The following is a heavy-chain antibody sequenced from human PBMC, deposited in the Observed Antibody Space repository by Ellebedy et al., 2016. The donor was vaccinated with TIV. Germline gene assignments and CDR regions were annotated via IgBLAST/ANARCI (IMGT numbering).Heavy chain of an antibody. J-gene: IGHJ3*01. CDR1: GGSFSGYY. CDR2: INHGGST. Sequence: SETLSLXCAVYGGSFSGYYWSWIRQPPGKGLEWIGEINHGGSTNYNPPLKSRVTISVETSKSQFSLKLSSVTAADTAVYYCARHSGYSSGWEFDAFDVWGQGTMVTVSS. V-gene: IGHV4-34*01. CDR3: ARHSGYSSGWEFDAFDV. D-gene: IGHD6-19*01.